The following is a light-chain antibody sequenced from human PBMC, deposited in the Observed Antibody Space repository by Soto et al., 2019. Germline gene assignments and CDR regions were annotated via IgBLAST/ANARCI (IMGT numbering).Light chain of an antibody. Sequence: ALTQPPSASGSPGQSVTISCTGTSSDVGGYNYVSWYQQHPGKAPKLMIYEVSKRPSGVPGRFSGSKSGNTASLTVSGLQAEDEADYYCSSYAGSNNYVVFGGGTKLTVL. CDR1: SSDVGGYNY. CDR3: SSYAGSNNYVV. V-gene: IGLV2-8*01. J-gene: IGLJ2*01. CDR2: EVS.